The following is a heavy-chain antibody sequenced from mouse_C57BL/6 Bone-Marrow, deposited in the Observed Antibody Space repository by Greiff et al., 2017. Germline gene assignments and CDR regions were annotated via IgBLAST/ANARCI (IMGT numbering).Heavy chain of an antibody. CDR1: GFTFSSYG. V-gene: IGHV5-6*01. Sequence: EVNVVESGGDLVKPGGSLKLSCAASGFTFSSYGMSWVRPTPDKRLEWVATISSGGSYTYYPDSVKGRFTISRDNAKNTLYLQMSSLKSEDTAMYYCARHGTTVVATDYWGQGTTLTVSS. D-gene: IGHD1-1*01. CDR3: ARHGTTVVATDY. J-gene: IGHJ2*01. CDR2: ISSGGSYT.